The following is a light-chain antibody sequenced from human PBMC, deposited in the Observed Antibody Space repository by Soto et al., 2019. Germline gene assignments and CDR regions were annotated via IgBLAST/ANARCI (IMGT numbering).Light chain of an antibody. CDR3: ATWDSSLKIGV. CDR1: TPNIGSNS. CDR2: DTN. Sequence: QSLLTQPPSVSAAPGQRVTISCSGTTPNIGSNSVSWYLQVPGTVPKLLIYDTNKRPSGIPDRISGSKSGSSATLDITGLQTGDEADYYCATWDSSLKIGVFGGGTKLTVL. V-gene: IGLV1-51*01. J-gene: IGLJ3*02.